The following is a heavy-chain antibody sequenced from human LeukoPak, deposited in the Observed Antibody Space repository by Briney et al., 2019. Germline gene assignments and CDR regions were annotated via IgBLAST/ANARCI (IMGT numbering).Heavy chain of an antibody. J-gene: IGHJ4*02. CDR2: ISGSGGST. V-gene: IGHV3-23*01. D-gene: IGHD6-19*01. CDR1: GFTFSSYA. CDR3: AHSGRHRSGLLFPPSFDS. Sequence: GGSLRLSCAASGFTFSSYAMSWVRQAPGKGLEWVSAISGSGGSTYYADSVKGRFTISRDNFKNTLYLQMNSPRADDTAVYYCAHSGRHRSGLLFPPSFDSWGQGTLVTVSS.